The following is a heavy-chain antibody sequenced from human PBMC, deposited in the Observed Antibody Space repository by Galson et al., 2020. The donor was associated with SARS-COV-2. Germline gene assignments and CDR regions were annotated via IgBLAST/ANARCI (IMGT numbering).Heavy chain of an antibody. CDR2: IYYSRST. CDR3: ARAPGELDYYY. CDR1: GGSISNDC. J-gene: IGHJ6*03. Sequence: SQTLSLTCTVSGGSISNDCWSWIRQTPGKGLEWIGYIYYSRSTKFNPSLKSRVTISVDTSKNQFSLKLSSVTAADTAVYYCARAPGELDYYY. V-gene: IGHV4-59*01. D-gene: IGHD1-1*01.